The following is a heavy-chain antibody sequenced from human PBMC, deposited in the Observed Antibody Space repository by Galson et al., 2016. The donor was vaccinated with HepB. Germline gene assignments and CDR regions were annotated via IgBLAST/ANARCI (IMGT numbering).Heavy chain of an antibody. CDR3: ARYDHGEDRSDY. J-gene: IGHJ4*02. D-gene: IGHD4-17*01. CDR1: GFTFSTYV. Sequence: SLRLSCAASGFTFSTYVMSWVRQAPGKGPEWVSTVTGGVAYADSVRGRFTISTDNSKTTLYVQMNSLRAEDTAVYYCARYDHGEDRSDYWGQGTLVTVSS. CDR2: VTGGVA. V-gene: IGHV3-23*01.